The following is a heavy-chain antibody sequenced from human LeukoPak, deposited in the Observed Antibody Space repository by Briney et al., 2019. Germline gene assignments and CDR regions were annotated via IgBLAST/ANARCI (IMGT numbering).Heavy chain of an antibody. Sequence: PGGSLRLSCAASGFTFSAYWMHWVRQAPGKGLVWVSRIDADGSSTKYVDSVKGRFTISRDNAKNTLYLQMDSLRAEDTAVYYCARDGDTTMVPIDYWGQGTLVTVSS. CDR3: ARDGDTTMVPIDY. V-gene: IGHV3-74*01. CDR2: IDADGSST. D-gene: IGHD5-18*01. J-gene: IGHJ4*02. CDR1: GFTFSAYW.